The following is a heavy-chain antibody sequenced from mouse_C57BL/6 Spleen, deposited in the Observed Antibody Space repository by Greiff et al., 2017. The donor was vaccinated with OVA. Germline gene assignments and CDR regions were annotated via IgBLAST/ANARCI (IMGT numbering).Heavy chain of an antibody. CDR1: GYAFSSSW. D-gene: IGHD3-1*01. CDR3: ARSGYGEDWYFDV. CDR2: IYPGDGDT. Sequence: QVQLKQSGPELVKPGASVKISCKASGYAFSSSWMNWVKQRPGKGLEWIGRIYPGDGDTNYNGKFKGKATLTADKSSSTAYMQLSSLTSEDSAVYFCARSGYGEDWYFDVWGTGTTVTVSS. V-gene: IGHV1-82*01. J-gene: IGHJ1*03.